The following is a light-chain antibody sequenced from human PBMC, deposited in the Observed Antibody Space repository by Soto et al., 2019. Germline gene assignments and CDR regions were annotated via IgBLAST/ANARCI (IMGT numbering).Light chain of an antibody. CDR3: QQHSHWPPWT. J-gene: IGKJ1*01. CDR2: GAS. V-gene: IGKV3-11*01. CDR1: ENVRTF. Sequence: EVVLTRSPATLSLSPGERATLSCRASENVRTFVDWYQQKPGQAPRLLIHGASNRATGIPARFSGSGSGTDFTLTISNLEPEDFAVYYCQQHSHWPPWTFGQGTKVDIK.